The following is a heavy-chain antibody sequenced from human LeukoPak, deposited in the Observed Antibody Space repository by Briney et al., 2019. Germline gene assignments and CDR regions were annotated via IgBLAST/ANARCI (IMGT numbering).Heavy chain of an antibody. Sequence: PGGSLRLSCAASGFTFRSYEMHWVRQAPGKGLEWVSSITSSSSYIYYADSVKGRFTISRDNAKNSLYLQMNSLRAEDTAVYYCARGGSGSYYTVFDYWGQGTLVTVSS. D-gene: IGHD3-10*01. CDR3: ARGGSGSYYTVFDY. J-gene: IGHJ4*02. CDR1: GFTFRSYE. V-gene: IGHV3-21*01. CDR2: ITSSSSYI.